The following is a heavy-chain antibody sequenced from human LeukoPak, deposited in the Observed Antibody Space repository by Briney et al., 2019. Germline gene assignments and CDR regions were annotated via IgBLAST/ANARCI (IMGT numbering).Heavy chain of an antibody. J-gene: IGHJ4*02. V-gene: IGHV3-7*01. CDR3: ARGRIAAAQYYFDY. CDR1: GFTFSSYW. D-gene: IGHD6-13*01. Sequence: GGSLRLSCAASGFTFSSYWMSWVRQAPGKGLECVANMKQEGNEKYYVDSVKGRFTISRDNAKNSLYLQMNSLRAEDTAVYYCARGRIAAAQYYFDYWGQGTLVTVSS. CDR2: MKQEGNEK.